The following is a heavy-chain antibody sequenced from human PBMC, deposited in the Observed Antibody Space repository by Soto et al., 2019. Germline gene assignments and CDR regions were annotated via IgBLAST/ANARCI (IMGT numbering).Heavy chain of an antibody. Sequence: VQLLESGGGLVQPEGYLRLSCAASGFTFSSYAMGWVRQRPGKGLEWVAVVSIGGSTHYADSVRGGFTISRDNSKNTLSLQMNSLTAEYTAVYLCAKRRGAGGHFDYWGQGALVTVSS. V-gene: IGHV3-23*01. CDR3: AKRRGAGGHFDY. D-gene: IGHD2-15*01. J-gene: IGHJ4*02. CDR1: GFTFSSYA. CDR2: VSIGGST.